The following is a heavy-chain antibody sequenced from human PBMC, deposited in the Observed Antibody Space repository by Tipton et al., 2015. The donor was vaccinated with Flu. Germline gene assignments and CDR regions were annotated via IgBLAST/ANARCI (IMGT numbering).Heavy chain of an antibody. CDR2: IFFTGTS. V-gene: IGHV4-39*07. J-gene: IGHJ4*02. D-gene: IGHD3-10*01. Sequence: GLVKPSETLSLTCTVSGGSISSNSFYWGWIRQPPGKGLEWIGSIFFTGTSHYNPSLQSRVAISVDTAKNQFSLKLTSVAAADTAVYYCAREGVQGVHAYLLYWGQGTLVTVSS. CDR1: GGSISSNSFY. CDR3: AREGVQGVHAYLLY.